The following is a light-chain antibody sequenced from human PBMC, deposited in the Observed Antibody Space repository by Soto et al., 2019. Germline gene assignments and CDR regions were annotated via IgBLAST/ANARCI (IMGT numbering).Light chain of an antibody. CDR2: DAY. CDR1: DGVSNY. Sequence: DIQMTQSPSSLSASVGDRVAITCRASDGVSNYLNWYQQKPGKAPNLLIYDAYTWHSGVPSRFSGSGSGTDFTLTINSLQPEDFATYYCQQSYSIPWTFGRGTKVEIK. V-gene: IGKV1-39*01. CDR3: QQSYSIPWT. J-gene: IGKJ1*01.